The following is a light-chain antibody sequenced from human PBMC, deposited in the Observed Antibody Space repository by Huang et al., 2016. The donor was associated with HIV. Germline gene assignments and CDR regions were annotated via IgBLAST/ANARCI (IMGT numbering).Light chain of an antibody. CDR3: QQYNDWPPGDT. J-gene: IGKJ2*01. Sequence: EIVMTQSPGTLSVFPGERATLSCRASQSVSRNLAWYQQKSGQAPRLLIYGASTRAKGIPARFSGSGSGTEFTLTISSLQSEDFAVYYCQQYNDWPPGDTFGQGTKLEIK. CDR2: GAS. CDR1: QSVSRN. V-gene: IGKV3-15*01.